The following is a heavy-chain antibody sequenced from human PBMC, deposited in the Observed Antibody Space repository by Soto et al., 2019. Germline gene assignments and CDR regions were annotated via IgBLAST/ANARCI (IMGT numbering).Heavy chain of an antibody. CDR3: ARNNLYDSSGWYYFDY. CDR2: IYYSGST. V-gene: IGHV4-39*07. Sequence: SETLSLTCTVSGGSISSSSYYWGWIRQPPGKGLEWIGSIYYSGSTYYNPSLKSRVTISVDTSKNQFSLKLSSVTAADTAVYYCARNNLYDSSGWYYFDYWGQGTLVTVSS. J-gene: IGHJ4*02. CDR1: GGSISSSSYY. D-gene: IGHD6-19*01.